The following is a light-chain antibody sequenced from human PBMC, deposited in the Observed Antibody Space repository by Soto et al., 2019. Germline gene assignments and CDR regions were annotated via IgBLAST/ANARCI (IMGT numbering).Light chain of an antibody. V-gene: IGLV2-11*01. CDR2: DVT. J-gene: IGLJ1*01. CDR1: SSDVGGYDY. Sequence: QSALTQPRSMSGSPGQSLTISCTGTSSDVGGYDYVSWYQHHPGTVPKLLIYDVTNRPSGVPHRFSGSKSGNTASLTISGLQAEDEADYYCCSYAGISTRYVFGPGTMVTV. CDR3: CSYAGISTRYV.